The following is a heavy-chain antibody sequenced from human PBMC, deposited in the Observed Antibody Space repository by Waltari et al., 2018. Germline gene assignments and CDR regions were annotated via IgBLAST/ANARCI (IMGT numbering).Heavy chain of an antibody. CDR2: ISGSGGST. CDR1: GFTFSSYA. Sequence: EVQLLESGGGLIQPGGSLRLSCAASGFTFSSYAMSWVRQTPGKGLEWVSAISGSGGSTFYADSVKGRFTISRDNSKNTLYLQMNSLRAEDTAVYYCARSSCSNGVCYYYFDYWGQGTLVTVSS. V-gene: IGHV3-23*01. D-gene: IGHD2-8*01. CDR3: ARSSCSNGVCYYYFDY. J-gene: IGHJ4*02.